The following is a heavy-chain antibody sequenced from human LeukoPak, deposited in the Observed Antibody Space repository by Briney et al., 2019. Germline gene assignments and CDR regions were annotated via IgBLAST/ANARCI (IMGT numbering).Heavy chain of an antibody. CDR1: GGSFSGYY. J-gene: IGHJ4*02. V-gene: IGHV4-34*01. CDR3: ARARRGYYGSGRTFDY. D-gene: IGHD3-10*01. CDR2: INHSGST. Sequence: SETLSLTCAVYGGSFSGYYWGWIRQPPGKGLEWIGEINHSGSTNYNPSLKSRVTISVDTSKNQFSLKLSSVTAADTAVYYCARARRGYYGSGRTFDYWGQGTLVTVSS.